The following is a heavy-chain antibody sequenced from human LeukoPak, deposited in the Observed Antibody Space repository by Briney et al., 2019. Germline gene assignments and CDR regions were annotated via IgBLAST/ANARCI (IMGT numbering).Heavy chain of an antibody. J-gene: IGHJ4*02. CDR1: GGSISSNTW. Sequence: PSETLSLTCAVSGGSISSNTWWSWVRQPPGQGLEWIGEIYHSGSTKYNPSLKSRVSMSVDKSKNQFFLNLSSVTAADTAVYYCAGSRDHIWDQDYWGQGTLVTVSS. CDR2: IYHSGST. CDR3: AGSRDHIWDQDY. V-gene: IGHV4-4*02. D-gene: IGHD3-16*01.